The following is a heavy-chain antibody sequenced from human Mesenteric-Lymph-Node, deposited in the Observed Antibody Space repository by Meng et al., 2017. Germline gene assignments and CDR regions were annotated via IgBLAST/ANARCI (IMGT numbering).Heavy chain of an antibody. J-gene: IGHJ4*02. Sequence: GESLKISCEASGFTFSSHVMYWVRQAPGKGLEWVSAITQSAGSTNYAGSVQGRFTISRDNSKNTLYLQMNSLRAEDTAVYYCASWTRDGYNYSPTFDYWGQGTLVTVSS. CDR3: ASWTRDGYNYSPTFDY. D-gene: IGHD5-24*01. V-gene: IGHV3-23*01. CDR2: ITQSAGST. CDR1: GFTFSSHV.